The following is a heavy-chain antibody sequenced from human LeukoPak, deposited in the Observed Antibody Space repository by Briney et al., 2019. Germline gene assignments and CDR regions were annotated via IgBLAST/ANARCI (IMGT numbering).Heavy chain of an antibody. Sequence: PSETLSLTCAVSGGSISSGGYSWSWIRQPPGKGLEWIGYIYHSGSTYYNPSLKSRVTISVDRSKNQFSLKLSSVTAADTAVYYCARTGRRSDYWGQGTLVTVSP. CDR2: IYHSGST. V-gene: IGHV4-30-2*01. D-gene: IGHD7-27*01. CDR3: ARTGRRSDY. CDR1: GGSISSGGYS. J-gene: IGHJ4*02.